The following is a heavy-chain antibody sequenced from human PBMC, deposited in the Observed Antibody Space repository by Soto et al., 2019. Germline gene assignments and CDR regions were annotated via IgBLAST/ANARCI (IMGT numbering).Heavy chain of an antibody. J-gene: IGHJ6*02. CDR2: IIPIFGTA. CDR1: GGTFSSYA. CDR3: ARGRQGAGIVVVPAATHLYYYGMDV. D-gene: IGHD2-2*01. Sequence: SVKISCKASGGTFSSYAISWVRQAPGQGLEWMGGIIPIFGTANYAQKFQGRVTITADESTSTAYMELSSLRSEDTAVYYCARGRQGAGIVVVPAATHLYYYGMDVWGQGTTVTVSS. V-gene: IGHV1-69*13.